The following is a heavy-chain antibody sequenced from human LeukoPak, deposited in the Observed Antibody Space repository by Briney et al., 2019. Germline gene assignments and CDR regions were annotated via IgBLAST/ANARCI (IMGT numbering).Heavy chain of an antibody. Sequence: SETLSLTCTVTGGSVSSPSYYWAWIRQAPGEGLEWIGSVYYSGSAYHNPSLRSRVTLAMDTSQNQFSLNLNSVTVTDTAVYYCVRESLLVVPFEFWGQGILVTVS. CDR1: GGSVSSPSYY. J-gene: IGHJ4*02. CDR2: VYYSGSA. D-gene: IGHD2-8*02. V-gene: IGHV4-39*02. CDR3: VRESLLVVPFEF.